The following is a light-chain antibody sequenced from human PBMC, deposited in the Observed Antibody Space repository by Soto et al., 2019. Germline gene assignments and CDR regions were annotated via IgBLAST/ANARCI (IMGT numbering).Light chain of an antibody. CDR2: GVS. J-gene: IGLJ2*01. CDR1: SSDIGGYNY. V-gene: IGLV2-14*01. Sequence: QSVLTQPASVSGSPGQSVTISCTGTSSDIGGYNYVSWYQQHPGTAPKLMIYGVSNRPSGVSGRFFGSKSGNTASLTISGLQPEDEADYYCSSYRSSIIPVVFGAGTKLTVL. CDR3: SSYRSSIIPVV.